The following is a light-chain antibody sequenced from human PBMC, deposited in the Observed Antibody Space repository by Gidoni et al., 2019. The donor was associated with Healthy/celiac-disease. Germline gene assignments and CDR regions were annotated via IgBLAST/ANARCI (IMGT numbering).Light chain of an antibody. CDR2: KAS. V-gene: IGKV1-5*03. Sequence: DIQMTQSPSTLSASVGDRVTITCRASQSISSWLAWYQQKPGKAPKLLIYKASSLESGVPSRFSGSGSGTEFTLTISSLQPDDFATYYCQKYNSWTFXQXTKVEIK. CDR3: QKYNSWT. CDR1: QSISSW. J-gene: IGKJ1*01.